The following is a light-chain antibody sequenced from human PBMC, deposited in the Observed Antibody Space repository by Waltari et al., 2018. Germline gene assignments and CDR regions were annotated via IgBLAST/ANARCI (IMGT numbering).Light chain of an antibody. CDR3: VQGTHWPPYT. V-gene: IGKV2-30*01. CDR2: KVS. CDR1: HSLVNTDGNTY. J-gene: IGKJ2*01. Sequence: DVVLTQSPLSLPVTLGQPASISCRSSHSLVNTDGNTYLNWFHQRPGQSPRRLIYKVSNRDSGVPDRFSGSGAVTDFTLRISRVEAEDVGLYFCVQGTHWPPYTFGQGTKLDIK.